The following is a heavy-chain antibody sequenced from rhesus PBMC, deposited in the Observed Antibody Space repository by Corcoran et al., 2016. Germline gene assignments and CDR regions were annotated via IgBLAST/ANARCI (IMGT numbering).Heavy chain of an antibody. J-gene: IGHJ5-2*01. CDR1: GYSIRSGYD. V-gene: IGHV4-99*01. Sequence: QVQLQESGPGLVTPSETLSLTCAVSGYSIRSGYDWGWIRQPPGKGLEYIVYRNNRGSTYYNTSLTSRVTSSKETAKKQVSRRRSSVTAADAAVYYCARRDFWGQGVLVTVSS. CDR3: ARRDF. CDR2: RNNRGST.